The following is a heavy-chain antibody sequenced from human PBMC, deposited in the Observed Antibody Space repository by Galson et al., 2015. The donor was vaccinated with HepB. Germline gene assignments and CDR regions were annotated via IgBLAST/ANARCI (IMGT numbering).Heavy chain of an antibody. V-gene: IGHV3-30*04. Sequence: SLRLSCAASGFSFSNFAMHWVRQAPGKGLEWVAIISYDGKHPYYADSVRGRFTISRDISKNTLYLQMNSLRAEDTAVYYCARRYFDYWGQGTLVTVAS. CDR3: ARRYFDY. J-gene: IGHJ4*02. CDR2: ISYDGKHP. CDR1: GFSFSNFA.